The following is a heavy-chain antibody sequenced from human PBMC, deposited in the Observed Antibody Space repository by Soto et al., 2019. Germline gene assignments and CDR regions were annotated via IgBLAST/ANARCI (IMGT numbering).Heavy chain of an antibody. CDR1: GGSISSSGSY. D-gene: IGHD1-1*01. J-gene: IGHJ5*02. Sequence: QLQLQESGPGLVKPSETLSLTCTVSGGSISSSGSYWGWIRQPPGKGLEWIGNIYYSGSTYYNPSLKSRVTISVDTSKNQFSLNLSSVTAADTAVYYCARSAIQLERRWFDPWGQGTLVTVSS. CDR2: IYYSGST. CDR3: ARSAIQLERRWFDP. V-gene: IGHV4-39*01.